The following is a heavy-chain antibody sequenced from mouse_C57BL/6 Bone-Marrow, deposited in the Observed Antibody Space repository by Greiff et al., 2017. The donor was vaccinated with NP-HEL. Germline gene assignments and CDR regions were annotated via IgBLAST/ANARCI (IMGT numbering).Heavy chain of an antibody. Sequence: QVQLQQSGAELARPGASVKMSCKASGYTFTSYTMNWVKQRPGQGLEWIGYINPSSGYTKYNQKFKDKATLTADKSSSTAYMQLSSLTSEDSAVYYCARSPFITTVTDYWGQGTTLTVSS. D-gene: IGHD1-1*01. V-gene: IGHV1-4*01. CDR3: ARSPFITTVTDY. J-gene: IGHJ2*01. CDR1: GYTFTSYT. CDR2: INPSSGYT.